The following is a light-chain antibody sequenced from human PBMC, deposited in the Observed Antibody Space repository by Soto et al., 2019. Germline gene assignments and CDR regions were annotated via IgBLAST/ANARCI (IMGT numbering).Light chain of an antibody. CDR2: DVS. CDR3: SSYTSSSPHVV. Sequence: QSALTQPASVSGSPGQSITISCTGTSGDVGGYNYVSWYQQHPGKAPKLMIYDVSNRPSGVSNRFSGSKSGNTASLTISGLQAEDEADYYCSSYTSSSPHVVFGGGTKVTVL. CDR1: SGDVGGYNY. J-gene: IGLJ2*01. V-gene: IGLV2-14*01.